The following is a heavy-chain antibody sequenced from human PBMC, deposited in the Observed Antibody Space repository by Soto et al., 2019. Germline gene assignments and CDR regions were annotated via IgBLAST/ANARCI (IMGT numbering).Heavy chain of an antibody. Sequence: GGSLRLSCAASGFTFSSHGMHWVRQAPGKGLEWVAVISYDGSNKYYADSVKGQFTISRDNSKNTLYLQMNSLRAEDTAVYYCAKGHGYDFCYGMDVWGQGTTVTVSS. CDR1: GFTFSSHG. J-gene: IGHJ6*02. CDR3: AKGHGYDFCYGMDV. V-gene: IGHV3-30*18. CDR2: ISYDGSNK.